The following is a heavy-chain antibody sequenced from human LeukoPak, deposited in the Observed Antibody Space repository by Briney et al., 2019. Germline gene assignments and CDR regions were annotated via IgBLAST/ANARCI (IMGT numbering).Heavy chain of an antibody. D-gene: IGHD2-15*01. CDR2: IYTSGST. J-gene: IGHJ4*02. CDR1: GGSISSGSYY. CDR3: ARELTSYSRPFDY. V-gene: IGHV4-61*02. Sequence: SQTLSLTCTVSGGSISSGSYYWSWIRQPAGKGLEWIGRIYTSGSTNYNPSLKSRVTISVDTSKNQFSLKLSSVTAADTAVYYCARELTSYSRPFDYWGQGTLVTVSS.